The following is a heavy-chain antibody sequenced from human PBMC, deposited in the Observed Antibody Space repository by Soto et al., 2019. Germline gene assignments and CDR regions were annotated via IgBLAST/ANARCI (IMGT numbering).Heavy chain of an antibody. CDR1: GFTFSSYG. D-gene: IGHD4-17*01. CDR3: AKGTVTYGQEDYYYGMDV. V-gene: IGHV3-30*18. CDR2: ISYDGSNK. Sequence: QVQLVESGGGVVQPGRSLRLSCAASGFTFSSYGMHWVRQAPGKGLEWVAVISYDGSNKYYADSVKGRFTISRDNSKNTLYLQMNSLRAEDTAVYYCAKGTVTYGQEDYYYGMDVWGQGTTVTVSS. J-gene: IGHJ6*02.